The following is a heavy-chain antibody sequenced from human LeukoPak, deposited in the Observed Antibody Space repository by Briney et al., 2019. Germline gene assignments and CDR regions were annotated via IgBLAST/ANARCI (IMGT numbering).Heavy chain of an antibody. CDR1: GFTFSGFW. J-gene: IGHJ4*02. V-gene: IGHV3-7*01. CDR3: ARAGSFWQYVY. CDR2: IKQDGSEK. D-gene: IGHD3-10*01. Sequence: GGSLRLSCAASGFTFSGFWMSWVRQTPGKGLEWVANIKQDGSEKYYVDSVKGRFTISRDNAKNSLSLQMNSLRVEDTAVYYCARAGSFWQYVYWGQGTLVTVSS.